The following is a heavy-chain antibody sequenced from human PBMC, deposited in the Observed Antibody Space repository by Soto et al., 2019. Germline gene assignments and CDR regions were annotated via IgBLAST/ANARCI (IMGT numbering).Heavy chain of an antibody. CDR1: GGSISSSSYY. CDR2: IYYSGST. D-gene: IGHD3-22*01. Sequence: SETLSLTCTVSGGSISSSSYYWGWILQPPGKGLEWIGSIYYSGSTYYNPSLKSRVTISVDTSKNQFSLKLSSVTAADTAVYYCASLVYYYDSSGYAPWGQGTLVTVSS. V-gene: IGHV4-39*01. CDR3: ASLVYYYDSSGYAP. J-gene: IGHJ5*02.